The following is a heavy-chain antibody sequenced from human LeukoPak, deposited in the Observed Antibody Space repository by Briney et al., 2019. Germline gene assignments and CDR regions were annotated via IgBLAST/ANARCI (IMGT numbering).Heavy chain of an antibody. D-gene: IGHD6-19*01. CDR2: IYYSGST. Sequence: SETLSLPCTVSGDSISSTNYYWGWIRQPPGKGLEWIGSIYYSGSTYYNPSLESRVTMSVDTSKNQFSLKLSSVTAADTAVYYCATSGWYLLPGVYWGQGTLVTVSS. CDR3: ATSGWYLLPGVY. CDR1: GDSISSTNYY. J-gene: IGHJ4*02. V-gene: IGHV4-39*01.